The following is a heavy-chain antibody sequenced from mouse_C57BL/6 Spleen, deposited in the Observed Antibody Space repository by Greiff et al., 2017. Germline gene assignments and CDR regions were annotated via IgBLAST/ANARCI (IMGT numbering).Heavy chain of an antibody. D-gene: IGHD1-1*01. CDR3: ARAYYYGSPSPYFDY. V-gene: IGHV5-17*01. CDR2: ISSGSSTI. CDR1: GFTFSDYG. J-gene: IGHJ2*01. Sequence: EVHLVESGGGLVKPGGSLKLSCAASGFTFSDYGMHWVRQAPEKGLEWVAYISSGSSTIYYADTVKGRFTISRDNAKNTLFLQMTSLRSEDTAMYYCARAYYYGSPSPYFDYWGQGTTLTVSS.